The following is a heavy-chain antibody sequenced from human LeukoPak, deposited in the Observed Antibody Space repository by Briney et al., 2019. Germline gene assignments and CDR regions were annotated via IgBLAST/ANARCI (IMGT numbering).Heavy chain of an antibody. CDR2: ISSSGSTI. J-gene: IGHJ5*02. CDR3: ARDPGIAARPGGWFDP. V-gene: IGHV3-11*01. D-gene: IGHD6-6*01. Sequence: GGSLRLSCAASGFTFSDYYMSWIRQAPGKGLEWVSYISSSGSTIYYAASVKGRFTISRDNAKNSLYLQMSSLRAEDTAVYYCARDPGIAARPGGWFDPWGQGTLVTVSS. CDR1: GFTFSDYY.